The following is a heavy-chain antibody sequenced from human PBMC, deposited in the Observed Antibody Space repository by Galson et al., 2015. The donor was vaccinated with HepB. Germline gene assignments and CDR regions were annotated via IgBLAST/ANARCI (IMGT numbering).Heavy chain of an antibody. CDR2: IWYDGSNK. D-gene: IGHD4-17*01. J-gene: IGHJ2*01. V-gene: IGHV3-30*19. CDR3: AREGIHYGDNWYFDL. Sequence: SLRLSCAASGFTFSSYGMHWVRQAPGKGLEWVAVIWYDGSNKYYADSVKGRFTISRDNSKNTLYLQMNSLRAEDTAVYYCAREGIHYGDNWYFDLWGRGTLVTVSS. CDR1: GFTFSSYG.